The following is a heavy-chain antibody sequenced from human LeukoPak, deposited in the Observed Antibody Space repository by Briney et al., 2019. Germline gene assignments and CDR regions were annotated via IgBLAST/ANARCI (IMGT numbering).Heavy chain of an antibody. CDR2: IYHSGST. D-gene: IGHD5-24*01. J-gene: IGHJ3*02. CDR1: GYSISSGYY. V-gene: IGHV4-38-2*02. Sequence: SETLSLTCTVSGYSISSGYYWGWIRQPPGKGLEWIGSIYHSGSTYYNPSLKSRVTISVDTSKNQFSLKLSSVTAADTAVYYCARVARGGWHDAFDIWGQGTMVTVSS. CDR3: ARVARGGWHDAFDI.